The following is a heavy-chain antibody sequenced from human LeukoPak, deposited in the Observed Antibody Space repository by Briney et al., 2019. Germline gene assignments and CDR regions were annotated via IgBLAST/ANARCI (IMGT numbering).Heavy chain of an antibody. J-gene: IGHJ6*02. Sequence: SETLSLTCTVSGGSISSYYWSWIRQPAGKGLEWIGRIYTSGSTNYNPSLKSRVTMSVDTSKNQFSLKLSSVTAADTAVYYCARGVTIFGEVTLYYYYGMDVWGQGTTVTVSS. CDR1: GGSISSYY. CDR3: ARGVTIFGEVTLYYYYGMDV. D-gene: IGHD3-3*01. V-gene: IGHV4-4*07. CDR2: IYTSGST.